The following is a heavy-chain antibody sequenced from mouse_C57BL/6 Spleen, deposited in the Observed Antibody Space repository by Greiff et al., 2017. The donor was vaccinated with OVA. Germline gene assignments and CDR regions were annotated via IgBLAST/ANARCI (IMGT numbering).Heavy chain of an antibody. V-gene: IGHV5-9*01. CDR1: GFTFSSYT. Sequence: EVKLMESGGGLVKPGGSLKLSCAASGFTFSSYTMSWVRQTPEKRLEWVATISGGGGNTYYPDSVKGRFTISRDNAKNTLYLQMSSLRSEDTALYYCARTRVPITTVVATGYFDVWGTGTTVTVSS. CDR3: ARTRVPITTVVATGYFDV. J-gene: IGHJ1*03. CDR2: ISGGGGNT. D-gene: IGHD1-1*01.